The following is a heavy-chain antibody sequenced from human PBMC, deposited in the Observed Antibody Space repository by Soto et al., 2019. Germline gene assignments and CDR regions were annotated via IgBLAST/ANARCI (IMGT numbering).Heavy chain of an antibody. CDR3: AVNLKRRQTYNSLDA. D-gene: IGHD1-20*01. V-gene: IGHV3-15*01. Sequence: EVQLVESGGGLVQPGASLRIACVASGFTLRNAWMTWVRQAPGKGLEWVGRIQSESEGARIHYAPPVQGRFTVSRDDSEKTLYLQRDSVKAEDTAVYYCAVNLKRRQTYNSLDAWGQGTLVTVSS. J-gene: IGHJ5*02. CDR1: GFTLRNAW. CDR2: IQSESEGARI.